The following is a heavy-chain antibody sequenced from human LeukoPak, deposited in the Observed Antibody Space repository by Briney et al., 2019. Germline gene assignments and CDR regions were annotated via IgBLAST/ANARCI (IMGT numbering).Heavy chain of an antibody. CDR1: GFTFGRYS. Sequence: PADSMRLSCAASGFTFGRYSMNWVRQAPGKVLEWVSSITSSSSYIHYADSVKGRCTVSRDNVKNSLYLQMHSLRAEDTAVYYCARAAGELLPFDFFDCWGQGTLVTVSS. V-gene: IGHV3-21*06. CDR2: ITSSSSYI. CDR3: ARAAGELLPFDFFDC. J-gene: IGHJ4*02. D-gene: IGHD3-10*01.